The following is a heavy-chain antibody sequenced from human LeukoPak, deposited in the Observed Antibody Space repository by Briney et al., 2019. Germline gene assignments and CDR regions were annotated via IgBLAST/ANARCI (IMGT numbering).Heavy chain of an antibody. CDR3: TKDEYQLLWGFDY. V-gene: IGHV3-30*18. CDR1: GFTFSSYG. D-gene: IGHD2-2*01. CDR2: ISYDGSNK. Sequence: GGSLRLSCAASGFTFSSYGMHWVRQAPGKGLELVAVISYDGSNKYSADSVKGRFTISRDNSKNTLYQQKNSLRAEDTAVYYCTKDEYQLLWGFDYWGQGTLVTVSS. J-gene: IGHJ4*02.